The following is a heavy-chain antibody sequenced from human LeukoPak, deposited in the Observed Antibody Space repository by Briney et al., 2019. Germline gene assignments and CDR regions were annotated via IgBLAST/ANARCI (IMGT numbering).Heavy chain of an antibody. V-gene: IGHV1-18*01. CDR3: ARDLSLLWFGESDDY. D-gene: IGHD3-10*01. CDR1: GYTFTSYG. CDR2: ISAYNGNT. Sequence: ASVKVSCKASGYTFTSYGISWVRQAPGQGLEWMGWISAYNGNTNYAQKLQGRVTMTRDTSISTAYMELSRLRSDDTAVYYCARDLSLLWFGESDDYWGQGTLVTVSS. J-gene: IGHJ4*02.